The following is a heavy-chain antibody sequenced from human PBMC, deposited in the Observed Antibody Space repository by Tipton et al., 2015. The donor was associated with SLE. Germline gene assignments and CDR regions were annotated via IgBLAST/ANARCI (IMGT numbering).Heavy chain of an antibody. CDR2: VSYDGRSQ. Sequence: SLRLSCAASGFTFFTYTMHWVRQAPGKGLEWVAAVSYDGRSQFYADSVKGRVTISRDHFENTLYLQMNSLRVEDTAVYYCARGEGLVSTGCYFDSWGQGTLVTVSS. V-gene: IGHV3-30*14. CDR3: ARGEGLVSTGCYFDS. D-gene: IGHD5/OR15-5a*01. CDR1: GFTFFTYT. J-gene: IGHJ4*02.